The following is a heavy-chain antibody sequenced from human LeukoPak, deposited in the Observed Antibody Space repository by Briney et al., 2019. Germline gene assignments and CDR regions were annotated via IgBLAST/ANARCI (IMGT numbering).Heavy chain of an antibody. CDR2: INHSGST. D-gene: IGHD2-2*01. J-gene: IGHJ4*02. V-gene: IGHV4-34*01. CDR3: ATLGYCSSTSCYAFDY. Sequence: SETLSLTCAVYGGSLSGYYWSWIRQPPGKGLEWIGEINHSGSTNYNPSLKSRVTISVDTSKNQFSLKLSSVTAADTAVYYCATLGYCSSTSCYAFDYWGQGTLVTVSS. CDR1: GGSLSGYY.